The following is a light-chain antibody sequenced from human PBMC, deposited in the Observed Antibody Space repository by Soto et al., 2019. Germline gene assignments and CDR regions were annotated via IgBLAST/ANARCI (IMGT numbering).Light chain of an antibody. Sequence: QSALTQPASVSGSPGQSITISCTGTSSDVGSYNLVSWYQQHPGKAPKLMIYEVSERPSGVSNRFSGSKSGNTASLTISGLQAEDDADYYCCSYAGSSTPFVFGTGTKLTVL. J-gene: IGLJ1*01. CDR2: EVS. V-gene: IGLV2-23*02. CDR3: CSYAGSSTPFV. CDR1: SSDVGSYNL.